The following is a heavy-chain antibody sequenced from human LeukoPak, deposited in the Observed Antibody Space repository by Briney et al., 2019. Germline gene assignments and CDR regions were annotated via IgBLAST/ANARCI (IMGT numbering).Heavy chain of an antibody. CDR2: ISAYNGNT. V-gene: IGHV1-18*01. CDR3: ARDRIRVTRATNAFDI. J-gene: IGHJ3*02. D-gene: IGHD1-26*01. CDR1: GYTFTSYG. Sequence: ASVKVSCKASGYTFTSYGISWVRQAPGQGLEWMGWISAYNGNTNYAQKLKGRVTMTTDTSTSTAYMELRSLRSDDTAVYYCARDRIRVTRATNAFDIRGQETMVTVSS.